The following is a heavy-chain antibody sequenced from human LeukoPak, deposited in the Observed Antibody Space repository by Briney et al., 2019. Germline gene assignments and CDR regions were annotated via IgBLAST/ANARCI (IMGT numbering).Heavy chain of an antibody. CDR3: ARERRAAANWFDP. V-gene: IGHV4-61*02. CDR2: IYTSGST. J-gene: IGHJ5*02. D-gene: IGHD6-13*01. Sequence: PSETLSLTCTVSGGSISSGSYYWSWIRQPAGKGLEWIGRIYTSGSTNYNPSLKSRVTISVDTSKNQFSLKLSSVTAADTAVYYCARERRAAANWFDPWGQGTLVTVSS. CDR1: GGSISSGSYY.